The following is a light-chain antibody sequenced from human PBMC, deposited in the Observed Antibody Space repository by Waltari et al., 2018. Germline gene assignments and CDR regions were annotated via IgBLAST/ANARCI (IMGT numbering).Light chain of an antibody. J-gene: IGLJ2*01. V-gene: IGLV3-25*03. Sequence: SYELTQPPSVSVSPGQTARITCSEDALQQQYAYWNQQKQGQAPVWVIHKDTERPSGIPERFSGSSSGTTVTLTISGVQAEDEADYYCQSADTSGTYPQVVFGGGTQLTVL. CDR1: ALQQQY. CDR3: QSADTSGTYPQVV. CDR2: KDT.